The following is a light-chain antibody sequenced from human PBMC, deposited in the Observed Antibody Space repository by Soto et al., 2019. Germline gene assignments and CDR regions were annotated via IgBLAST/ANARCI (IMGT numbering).Light chain of an antibody. CDR1: QGVRSD. CDR3: QQYSKWPLT. V-gene: IGKV3-15*01. J-gene: IGKJ4*01. Sequence: EIAMTQSPDTLSVSPGDRATLSCRASQGVRSDLALYQQKAGQSPRLLIYGASTRAAETPARFSGSGSETEFTLTISSLQSEDFAVYYCQQYSKWPLTFGGGTKVEIK. CDR2: GAS.